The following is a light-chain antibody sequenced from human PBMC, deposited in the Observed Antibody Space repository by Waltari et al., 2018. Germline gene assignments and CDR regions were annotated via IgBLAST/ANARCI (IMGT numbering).Light chain of an antibody. V-gene: IGLV4-69*01. J-gene: IGLJ1*01. CDR1: SEHDNFA. CDR3: QTWGTGILV. CDR2: LNGDGSH. Sequence: QLVLTQSPSASASLGASVKLTRTLSSEHDNFALPWLTQQPGKGPRYLMKLNGDGSHIKGDGIPDRFSGSSSGAERFLTISSLQSEDEADYYCQTWGTGILVFGTGTKVTVL.